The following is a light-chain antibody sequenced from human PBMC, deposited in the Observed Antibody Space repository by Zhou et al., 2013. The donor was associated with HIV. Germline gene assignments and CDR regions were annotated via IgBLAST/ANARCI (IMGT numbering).Light chain of an antibody. J-gene: IGKJ3*01. CDR2: DVS. CDR1: QGISSA. CDR3: QQCSAYPFT. V-gene: IGKV1-13*02. Sequence: AIQLTQSPSSLSASVGDRVTITCRASQGISSALAWYQQKPGKTPKLLIYDVSNVQSDVPSRFSGGGSGTDFTLTISSLQPEDFATYYCQQCSAYPFTFGPGTTVDL.